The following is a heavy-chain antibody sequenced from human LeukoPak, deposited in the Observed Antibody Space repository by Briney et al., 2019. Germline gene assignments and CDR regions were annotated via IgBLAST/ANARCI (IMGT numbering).Heavy chain of an antibody. Sequence: SETLSLTCTVSGGSISSYYWSWIRQPPGKGLEWIGYIYSSGSTNYNPSLKSRVTISVDTSKNQFSLKLSSVTAADTAVYYCAALYSSSWYYFDYWGQGTLVTVSS. CDR3: AALYSSSWYYFDY. CDR1: GGSISSYY. CDR2: IYSSGST. J-gene: IGHJ4*02. V-gene: IGHV4-59*01. D-gene: IGHD6-13*01.